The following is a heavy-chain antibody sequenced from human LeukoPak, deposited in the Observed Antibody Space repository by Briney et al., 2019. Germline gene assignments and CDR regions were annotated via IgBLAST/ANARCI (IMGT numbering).Heavy chain of an antibody. D-gene: IGHD2-8*01. Sequence: GGSLRLSCAASGFTVSSNYMSWVRQAPGKGLEWVSVIYSGGSTDYADSVKGRFTISRDNSKNTLYLQMNSLRAEDTAVYYCAREVGPIVLMVYEVPNWFDPWGQGTLVTVSS. CDR3: AREVGPIVLMVYEVPNWFDP. CDR1: GFTVSSNY. V-gene: IGHV3-66*02. J-gene: IGHJ5*02. CDR2: IYSGGST.